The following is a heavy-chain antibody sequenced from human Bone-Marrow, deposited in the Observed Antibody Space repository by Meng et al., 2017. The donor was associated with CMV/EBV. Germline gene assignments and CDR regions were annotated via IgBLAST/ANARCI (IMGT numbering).Heavy chain of an antibody. CDR2: ISYDGSNK. D-gene: IGHD2-2*02. CDR1: GFTFSSYW. CDR3: ARDEVVPAAIMGYNWNYIDY. V-gene: IGHV3-30*03. Sequence: GESLKISCAASGFTFSSYWMHWVRQAPGKGLEWVAVISYDGSNKYYADSVKGRFTISRDNSKNTLYLQMNSLRAEDTAVYYCARDEVVPAAIMGYNWNYIDYWGQGTLVTVSS. J-gene: IGHJ4*02.